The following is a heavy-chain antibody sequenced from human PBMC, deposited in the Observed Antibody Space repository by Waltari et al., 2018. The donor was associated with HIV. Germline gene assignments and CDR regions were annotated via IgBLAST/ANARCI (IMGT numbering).Heavy chain of an antibody. CDR3: ARYCTSTSCYRGAFDI. J-gene: IGHJ3*02. CDR1: GGSISSGGYY. Sequence: QVQLQESGPGLVKPSQTLSLTCTVSGGSISSGGYYWSWIRQHPGKGLEWIGYIYYTGNTYDDPSLKSLNPVSVDTSKNQRALNLTSVTAADTAVYYCARYCTSTSCYRGAFDIWGQGTLVTVSS. D-gene: IGHD2-2*01. CDR2: IYYTGNT. V-gene: IGHV4-31*01.